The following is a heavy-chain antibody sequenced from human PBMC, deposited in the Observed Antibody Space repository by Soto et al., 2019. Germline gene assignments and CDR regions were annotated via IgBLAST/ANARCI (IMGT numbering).Heavy chain of an antibody. D-gene: IGHD3-22*01. CDR3: ARGNYYDSSGYHRAPFFDY. J-gene: IGHJ4*02. Sequence: PGGSLRLSCAASGFTFSSYAMHWVRQAPGKGLEWVAVISYDGSNKYYADSVKGRFTISRDNSKNTLYLQMNSLRAEDTAVYYCARGNYYDSSGYHRAPFFDYWGQGTLVTVSS. CDR1: GFTFSSYA. V-gene: IGHV3-30-3*01. CDR2: ISYDGSNK.